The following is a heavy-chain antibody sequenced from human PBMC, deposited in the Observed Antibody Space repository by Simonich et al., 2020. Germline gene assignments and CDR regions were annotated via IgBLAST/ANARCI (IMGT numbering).Heavy chain of an antibody. D-gene: IGHD1-26*01. CDR3: ARTYSGSYYYFDY. Sequence: QVQLVQSGAEVKKPGASVKVSCKASGYTFTSSDINWVRQATGQGLEWMERMNPNSGTTGDAQKFQGRVTITRNTSISTAYMELSSLRSEDTAVYYCARTYSGSYYYFDYWGQGTLVTVSS. V-gene: IGHV1-8*03. CDR1: GYTFTSSD. J-gene: IGHJ4*02. CDR2: MNPNSGTT.